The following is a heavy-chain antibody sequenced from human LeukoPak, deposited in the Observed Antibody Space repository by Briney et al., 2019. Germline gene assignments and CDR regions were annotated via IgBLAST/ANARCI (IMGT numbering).Heavy chain of an antibody. CDR2: IYPRDSDT. CDR3: ARRSSSGGYYFDY. D-gene: IGHD3-16*01. CDR1: GYIFTNYW. V-gene: IGHV5-51*01. Sequence: GESLKISCKGSGYIFTNYWIGWVRQMPGKGLEWMGIIYPRDSDTRYRPSFQGQVTISADKSISTAYLQWSSLKASDTAMYYCARRSSSGGYYFDYWGQGALVTVSS. J-gene: IGHJ4*02.